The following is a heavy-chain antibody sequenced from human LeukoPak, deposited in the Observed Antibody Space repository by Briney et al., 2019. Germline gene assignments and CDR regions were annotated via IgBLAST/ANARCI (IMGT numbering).Heavy chain of an antibody. CDR2: INHSGST. CDR1: GGSFSGYY. J-gene: IGHJ6*02. V-gene: IGHV4-34*01. D-gene: IGHD2-21*02. CDR3: ARGLLLSQYYYYGMDV. Sequence: PSETLSLTCAVYGGSFSGYYWSWIRQPPGKGLEWIGEINHSGSTNYNPSLKSRVTISVDTSKNQFSLKLSSVTAADTAVYYCARGLLLSQYYYYGMDVWGQGTTVTVSS.